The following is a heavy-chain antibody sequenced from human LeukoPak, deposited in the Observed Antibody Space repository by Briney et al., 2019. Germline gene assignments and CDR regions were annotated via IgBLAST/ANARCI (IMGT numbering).Heavy chain of an antibody. J-gene: IGHJ2*01. CDR3: AKDRTVGASYWYFDL. CDR1: GLTISDSW. Sequence: GGSLRLSCAASGLTISDSWMHWVRQAPGKGLMWVSRLASDESNKIYADSVKGRFTISRDSSKNTLFLHMNTLRAEDTAIYYCAKDRTVGASYWYFDLWGRGTLVTVSS. CDR2: LASDESNK. D-gene: IGHD1-26*01. V-gene: IGHV3-74*01.